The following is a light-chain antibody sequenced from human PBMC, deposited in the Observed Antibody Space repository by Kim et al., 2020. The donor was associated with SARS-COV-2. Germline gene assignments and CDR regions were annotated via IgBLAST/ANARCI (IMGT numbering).Light chain of an antibody. Sequence: LSQGESATPSCRASQSVSSSYLAWYQQKPGQAPRLLIYGASSRATGIPDRFSGSGSGTDFTLTISRLEPEDFAVYYCQQYGSSPYTFGQGTKLEI. CDR1: QSVSSSY. CDR2: GAS. CDR3: QQYGSSPYT. V-gene: IGKV3-20*01. J-gene: IGKJ2*01.